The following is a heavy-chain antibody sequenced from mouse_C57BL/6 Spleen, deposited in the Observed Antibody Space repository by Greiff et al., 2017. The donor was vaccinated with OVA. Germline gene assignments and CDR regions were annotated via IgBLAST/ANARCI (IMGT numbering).Heavy chain of an antibody. V-gene: IGHV1-81*01. CDR2: IYPRSGNT. Sequence: VKVVESGAELARPGASVKPSCKASGYTFTSSGISWVKQRTGQGLEWIGEIYPRSGNTSYNEKFKGKATLTADKSSSTAYMELRSLTSEDSAVYFCARRDSSYYFDYWGQGTTLTVSS. D-gene: IGHD3-2*01. J-gene: IGHJ2*01. CDR3: ARRDSSYYFDY. CDR1: GYTFTSSG.